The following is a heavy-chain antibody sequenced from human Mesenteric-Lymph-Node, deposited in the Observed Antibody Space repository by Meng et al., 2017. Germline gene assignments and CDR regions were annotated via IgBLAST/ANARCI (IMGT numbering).Heavy chain of an antibody. V-gene: IGHV1-69*02. D-gene: IGHD1-26*01. Sequence: SVKVSCKASGGTFSSYTISWVRQAPGQGLEWMGRIIPILGIANYAQKFQDRVTITANKSTSTAYMELGSLGSEDTAVYYCARYDGGATGFNYWGQRTLVTVSS. J-gene: IGHJ4*02. CDR1: GGTFSSYT. CDR3: ARYDGGATGFNY. CDR2: IIPILGIA.